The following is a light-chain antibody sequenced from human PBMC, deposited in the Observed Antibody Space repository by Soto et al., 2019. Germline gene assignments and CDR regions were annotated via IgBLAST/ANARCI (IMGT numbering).Light chain of an antibody. J-gene: IGKJ4*01. CDR2: SAS. Sequence: DIQLTQSPSSLSASLGDRVTLTCRVSQGISNYLSWYRQKPGIVPKLLIYSASSLQSRLPSRFSGRGSGTYFTLTISSLQPEDVATYSGQRTCNAPRTFGGGTKVDIK. CDR1: QGISNY. V-gene: IGKV1-27*01. CDR3: QRTCNAPRT.